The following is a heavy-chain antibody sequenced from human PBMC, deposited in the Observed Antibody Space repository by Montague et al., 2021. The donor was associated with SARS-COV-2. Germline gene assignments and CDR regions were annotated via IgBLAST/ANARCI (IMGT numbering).Heavy chain of an antibody. V-gene: IGHV4-59*01. J-gene: IGHJ3*02. D-gene: IGHD1-14*01. CDR1: GGSISRYY. CDR3: ARGMYGLTETTDAFDI. CDR2: IYYSGST. Sequence: SETLSLTCTVSGGSISRYYWNWIRQPPGKGLEWIAYIYYSGSTNYHPSLKSRVTISVDTSKNQISLKLSSVTAADTAVYYFARGMYGLTETTDAFDIWGQGTMVSVSS.